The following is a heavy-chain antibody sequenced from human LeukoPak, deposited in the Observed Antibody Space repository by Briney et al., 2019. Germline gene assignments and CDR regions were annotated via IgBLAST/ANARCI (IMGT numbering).Heavy chain of an antibody. J-gene: IGHJ4*02. D-gene: IGHD6-6*01. CDR3: ARHTYARPFDS. CDR2: IYYSGDS. V-gene: IGHV4-59*08. CDR1: GGSISGSY. Sequence: SETLSLTCTVSGGSISGSYWSWFRQPPGKGLEWIGYIYYSGDSNYNPSLKSRATISLDTSKNQFSLKVSSVTAADTAIYYCARHTYARPFDSWGQGTLVTVSS.